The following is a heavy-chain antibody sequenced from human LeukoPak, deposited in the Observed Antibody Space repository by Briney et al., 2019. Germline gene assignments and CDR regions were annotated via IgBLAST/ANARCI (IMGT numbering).Heavy chain of an antibody. D-gene: IGHD3-9*01. J-gene: IGHJ4*02. CDR3: VRDDHDYDTTGFYHFDY. Sequence: SETLSLTCAGYDESFSSYYWSWIRQPPGKGLEWIGEINHSGSTNYNPSFKSRVTISGDTSKNQFSLKLTSVTAADTAVYYCVRDDHDYDTTGFYHFDYWGQGALATVSS. CDR2: INHSGST. CDR1: DESFSSYY. V-gene: IGHV4-34*01.